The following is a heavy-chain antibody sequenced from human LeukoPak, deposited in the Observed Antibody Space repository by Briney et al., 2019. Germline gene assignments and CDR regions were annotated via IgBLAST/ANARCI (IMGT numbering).Heavy chain of an antibody. CDR2: INWNGDST. D-gene: IGHD3-10*01. CDR1: GFSFDDYG. Sequence: PGGSLRLSCVASGFSFDDYGMMWVRQAPGKGLEWVSGINWNGDSTAYADSVKGRFTISRDNAKNSLYLQMDSLRGEDTAWYYCARATGSGRGTLGAYWGQGILVTVSS. J-gene: IGHJ4*02. CDR3: ARATGSGRGTLGAY. V-gene: IGHV3-20*04.